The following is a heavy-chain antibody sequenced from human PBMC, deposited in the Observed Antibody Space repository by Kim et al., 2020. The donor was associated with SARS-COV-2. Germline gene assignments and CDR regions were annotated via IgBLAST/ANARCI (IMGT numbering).Heavy chain of an antibody. D-gene: IGHD3-22*01. J-gene: IGHJ6*02. Sequence: KSRVTISVDTSKNQFSLKLSSVTAADTAVYYCASRDYYDSSGFGNYGMDVWGQGTTVTVSS. V-gene: IGHV4-30-2*04. CDR3: ASRDYYDSSGFGNYGMDV.